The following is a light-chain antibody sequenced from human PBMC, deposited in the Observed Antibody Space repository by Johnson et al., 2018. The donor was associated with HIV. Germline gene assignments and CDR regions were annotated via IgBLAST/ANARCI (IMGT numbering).Light chain of an antibody. Sequence: QSVLTQPPSVSAAPGQKVTISCSGSSSNIGSHYVSWYQQVPGTAPRLVIYDTIKRHSGIPDRFSGSKSGTSATLGITGLQTGDEAGYYCGTWDSSLKAYVFGAATKVAVL. CDR2: DTI. CDR1: SSNIGSHY. J-gene: IGLJ1*01. V-gene: IGLV1-51*01. CDR3: GTWDSSLKAYV.